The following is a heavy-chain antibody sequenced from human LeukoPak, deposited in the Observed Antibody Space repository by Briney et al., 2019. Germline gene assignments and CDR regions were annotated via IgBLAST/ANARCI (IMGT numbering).Heavy chain of an antibody. J-gene: IGHJ4*02. CDR1: GFTFSNYG. CDR2: ISGSGGST. CDR3: AVQRTLWQQVLDH. D-gene: IGHD6-13*01. Sequence: GGSLRLSCAASGFTFSNYGMNWVRQAPGKGLEWVSGISGSGGSTYSADSVKGRFTISRDNSKNTLSLQMNSLRAEDTAVYYCAVQRTLWQQVLDHWGQGTLVTVSS. V-gene: IGHV3-23*01.